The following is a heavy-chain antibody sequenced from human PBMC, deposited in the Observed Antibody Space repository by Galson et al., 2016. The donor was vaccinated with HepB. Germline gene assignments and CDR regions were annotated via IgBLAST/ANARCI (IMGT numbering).Heavy chain of an antibody. V-gene: IGHV3-74*01. CDR1: GLDFRRYW. Sequence: SLRLSCAVSGLDFRRYWMHWVRQTPRKGLVWVSRINADGTATGYADSVKGRFTISRDDAKNTLYLQMNTLRVEDTAVYYCTRETRWYFDLWGRGTLLTVAS. J-gene: IGHJ2*01. CDR3: TRETRWYFDL. CDR2: INADGTAT.